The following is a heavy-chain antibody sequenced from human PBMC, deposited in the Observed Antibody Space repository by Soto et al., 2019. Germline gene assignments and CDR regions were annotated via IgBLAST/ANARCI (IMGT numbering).Heavy chain of an antibody. Sequence: PSQTLSLTCAITGYSVSSNSAGLSLVRHSPSRGLEWLGRTYYRSKWYYEYAVSVRGRITINPDTSKNQYSLQLNSVTPEDTAVYFCARGEQYSGRIFDYWGQGTLVTVSS. D-gene: IGHD1-26*01. CDR2: TYYRSKWYY. V-gene: IGHV6-1*01. J-gene: IGHJ4*01. CDR3: ARGEQYSGRIFDY. CDR1: GYSVSSNSAG.